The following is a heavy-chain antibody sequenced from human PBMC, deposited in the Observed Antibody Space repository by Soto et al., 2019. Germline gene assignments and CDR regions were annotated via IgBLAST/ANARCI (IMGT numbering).Heavy chain of an antibody. J-gene: IGHJ6*03. CDR2: IIPILGIA. D-gene: IGHD4-17*01. Sequence: QVQLVQSGAEVKKPGSSVKVSCKASGGTFSSYTISWVRQAPGQGLEWMGRIIPILGIANYAQKFQGRVTITAYKSTSTAYMELSSLRSEDTAVYYCARSNLSSTVTTFFYYYYMDVWGKGTTVTVSS. V-gene: IGHV1-69*02. CDR3: ARSNLSSTVTTFFYYYYMDV. CDR1: GGTFSSYT.